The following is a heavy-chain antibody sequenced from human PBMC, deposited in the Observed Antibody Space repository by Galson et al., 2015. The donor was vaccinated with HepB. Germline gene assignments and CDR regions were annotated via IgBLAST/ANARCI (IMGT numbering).Heavy chain of an antibody. J-gene: IGHJ5*02. CDR1: GFTFSSYA. CDR3: ARGLKGGSSWYGGWFDP. V-gene: IGHV3-30-3*01. D-gene: IGHD6-13*01. Sequence: SLRLSCAASGFTFSSYAMHWVRQAPGKGLEWVAVISYDGSNKYYADSVKGRFTISRDNSKNTLYLQMNSLRAEDTAVYYCARGLKGGSSWYGGWFDPWGQGTLVTVSS. CDR2: ISYDGSNK.